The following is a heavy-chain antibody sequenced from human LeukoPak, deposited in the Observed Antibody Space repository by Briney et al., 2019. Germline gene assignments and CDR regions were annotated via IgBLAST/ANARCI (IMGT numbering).Heavy chain of an antibody. V-gene: IGHV4-39*07. D-gene: IGHD3-22*01. CDR3: ARDAGNYDSSSFDY. Sequence: SETLSLTCTVSGGSISSSSYYWGWIRQPPGKGLEWIGSIYYSGSTYYNPSLKSRVTISVDTSKNQFSLKLSSVTAADTAVHYCARDAGNYDSSSFDYWGQGTLVTVSS. J-gene: IGHJ4*02. CDR2: IYYSGST. CDR1: GGSISSSSYY.